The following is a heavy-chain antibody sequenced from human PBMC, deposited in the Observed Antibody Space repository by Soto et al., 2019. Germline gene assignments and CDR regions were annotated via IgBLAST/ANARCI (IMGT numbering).Heavy chain of an antibody. J-gene: IGHJ4*02. CDR3: AKARCTTSNCYVPDY. Sequence: GGSLRLSCAASGFTFSSRWMHWVRQAPGKGLEWVSAISGSGSAPTYADSVQGRFTISRDNPKKTLYLQMNSLRAEDTAVYYCAKARCTTSNCYVPDYWGQGTLVTVSS. CDR2: ISGSGSAP. D-gene: IGHD4-4*01. CDR1: GFTFSSRW. V-gene: IGHV3-23*01.